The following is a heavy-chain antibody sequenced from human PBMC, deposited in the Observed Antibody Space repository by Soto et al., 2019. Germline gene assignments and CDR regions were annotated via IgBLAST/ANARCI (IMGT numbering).Heavy chain of an antibody. D-gene: IGHD2-15*01. J-gene: IGHJ3*01. Sequence: QVQLVQSGAEVKKPGSSVKVSCKASGGSFRREAINWVRQAPGQGPEWMGGILPFCNTADYAQKFKGRVTLTADVSTTTVYLELGSLRFEDTAVYYCARGHEFGGNSDAFAVWGQGTMVIVSS. V-gene: IGHV1-69*12. CDR3: ARGHEFGGNSDAFAV. CDR1: GGSFRREA. CDR2: ILPFCNTA.